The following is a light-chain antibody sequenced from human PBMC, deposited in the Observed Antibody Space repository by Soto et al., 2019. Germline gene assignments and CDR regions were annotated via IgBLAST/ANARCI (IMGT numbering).Light chain of an antibody. Sequence: EIVLTQSPGSLSLSPGERATLSCRASQSVDSSFFAWYQKKPGQAPRLLIYGASKRATGIPDRFSGSGSGTYFTLTISRLEAEDFAVYYCQQYVSSLTFGQGTKVEIK. J-gene: IGKJ1*01. V-gene: IGKV3-20*01. CDR2: GAS. CDR3: QQYVSSLT. CDR1: QSVDSSF.